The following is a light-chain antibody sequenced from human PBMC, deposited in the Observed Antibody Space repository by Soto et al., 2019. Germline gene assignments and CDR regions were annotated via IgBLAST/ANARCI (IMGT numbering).Light chain of an antibody. CDR2: EVS. Sequence: QSALTQPPSASGSPGRSVTISCTGTSSDVGGYNYVSWYQQHPGKAPKLMIYEVSNRPSGVSNRFSGSKSGNTASLTISGLQAEDEADYYCSSYTSSSTLVFGTGTKVTVL. J-gene: IGLJ1*01. V-gene: IGLV2-14*01. CDR1: SSDVGGYNY. CDR3: SSYTSSSTLV.